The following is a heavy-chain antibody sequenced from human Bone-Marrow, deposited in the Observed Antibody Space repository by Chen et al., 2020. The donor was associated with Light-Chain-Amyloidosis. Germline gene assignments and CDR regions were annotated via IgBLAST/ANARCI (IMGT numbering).Heavy chain of an antibody. V-gene: IGHV5-51*01. CDR3: ARRRDGYNFDY. D-gene: IGHD5-12*01. CDR2: IYPDDSDA. J-gene: IGHJ4*02. Sequence: EFQLEQSGPDVKKPGESLKISCKGSGYTFPNYWIGWVRQMPGKGLEWMGVIYPDDSDARYSPSFEGQVTISADKSITTAYLQWRSLKASDTAMYYCARRRDGYNFDYWGQGTLVTVSS. CDR1: GYTFPNYW.